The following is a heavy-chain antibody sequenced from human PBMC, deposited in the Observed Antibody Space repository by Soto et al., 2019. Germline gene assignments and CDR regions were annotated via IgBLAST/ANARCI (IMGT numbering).Heavy chain of an antibody. CDR2: IWYDGSNK. V-gene: IGHV3-33*01. Sequence: QVHLVESGGGVVQPGRSLRLSCAASGLTFSSYGMHWVRQAPGKGLEWVAVIWYDGSNKYYADSVKGRFTISRDNSKNTLYLKMNSLRAEDTAVYYCARKNSSSFMDYYGMDVWGQGNTITVAS. D-gene: IGHD6-13*01. CDR3: ARKNSSSFMDYYGMDV. J-gene: IGHJ6*02. CDR1: GLTFSSYG.